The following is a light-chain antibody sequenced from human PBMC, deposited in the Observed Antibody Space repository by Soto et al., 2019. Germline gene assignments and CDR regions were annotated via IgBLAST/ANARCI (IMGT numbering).Light chain of an antibody. J-gene: IGKJ1*01. CDR3: QQYKNYYPP. CDR2: AAS. Sequence: DIHMTQSPSSLSAYVGDRVTITCRASQSIDTYLNWYQQKPGKAPKLLIYAASSLHSGVPSRFGGSGSGTDFTLTISSLQPDDFAIYYRQQYKNYYPPFRQGTKV. V-gene: IGKV1-39*01. CDR1: QSIDTY.